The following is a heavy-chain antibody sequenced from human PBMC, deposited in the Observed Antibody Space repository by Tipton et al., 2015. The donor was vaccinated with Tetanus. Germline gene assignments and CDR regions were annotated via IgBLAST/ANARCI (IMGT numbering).Heavy chain of an antibody. CDR1: GFRFDNHA. Sequence: RSLRLSCATSGFRFDNHAMHWVRQGPGKALEWVSGISWNGGTITYADSVKGRFTISRDNSKNSVHLQMDNVRPEDTAKYYCVRDGWTTIQENRIDSWGPGTLVTVSS. CDR3: VRDGWTTIQENRIDS. V-gene: IGHV3-9*01. CDR2: ISWNGGTI. D-gene: IGHD4-11*01. J-gene: IGHJ4*02.